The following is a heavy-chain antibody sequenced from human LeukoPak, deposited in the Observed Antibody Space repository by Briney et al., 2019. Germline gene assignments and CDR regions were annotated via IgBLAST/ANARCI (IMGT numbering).Heavy chain of an antibody. CDR3: ARDIPDIVVVPAAIGGSWFDP. J-gene: IGHJ5*02. V-gene: IGHV1-18*01. CDR1: GYTFTSYG. CDR2: ISAYNGNT. Sequence: ASVKVSCKASGYTFTSYGITWVRQAPGQGLEWTGWISAYNGNTNYAQKLQGRVTMTTDTSTSTAYMELRSLRSDDTAVYYCARDIPDIVVVPAAIGGSWFDPWGQGTLVTVSS. D-gene: IGHD2-2*01.